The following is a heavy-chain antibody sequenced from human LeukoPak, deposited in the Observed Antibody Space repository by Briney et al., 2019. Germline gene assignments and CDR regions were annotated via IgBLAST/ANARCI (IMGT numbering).Heavy chain of an antibody. J-gene: IGHJ3*01. D-gene: IGHD4-17*01. CDR1: GFTFSSYA. V-gene: IGHV3-23*01. CDR2: IRGSGGGT. Sequence: GGSLRLSCVGSGFTFSSYAMTWVRQAPGKGLEWVSSIRGSGGGTSYADSVKGRFTMPRDNSKNTLYLQMDNLRAEDTAMYYCGRDPNGDYIGAFDFWGRGTLVTVSS. CDR3: GRDPNGDYIGAFDF.